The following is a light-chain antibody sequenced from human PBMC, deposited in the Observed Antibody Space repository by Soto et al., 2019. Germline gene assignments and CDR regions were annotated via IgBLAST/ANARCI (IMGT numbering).Light chain of an antibody. V-gene: IGLV1-40*01. J-gene: IGLJ3*02. Sequence: QSVLTQPPSVSGAPGQRVTISCTGSSSNIGATYVHWYQQLPGTAPKLLIYGNSNRPSGVPDRFSGSKSGTSASLAITGLQAEDEADYYCQSYDSSLSGSVFGGGTKVTVI. CDR3: QSYDSSLSGSV. CDR2: GNS. CDR1: SSNIGATY.